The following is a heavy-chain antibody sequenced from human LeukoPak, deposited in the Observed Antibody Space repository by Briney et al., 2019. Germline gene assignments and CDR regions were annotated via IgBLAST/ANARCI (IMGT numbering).Heavy chain of an antibody. V-gene: IGHV1-69*13. Sequence: GASVKVSCKASGGTFSSYEISWVRQAPGQGLEWMGGIIPTFGTADYAQKFQGRVTITADESTSTAYMELSSLRSEDTAVYYCATKSEVVPVAHSHSDHYYMDVWGKGTTVTVSS. CDR2: IIPTFGTA. CDR1: GGTFSSYE. J-gene: IGHJ6*03. D-gene: IGHD2-2*01. CDR3: ATKSEVVPVAHSHSDHYYMDV.